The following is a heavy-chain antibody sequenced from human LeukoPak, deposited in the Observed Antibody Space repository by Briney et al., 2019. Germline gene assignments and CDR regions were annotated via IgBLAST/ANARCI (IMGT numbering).Heavy chain of an antibody. Sequence: ASVKVSCKASGYTFTGYYMHWVRQAPGQGLEWMGRINPNSGGTNYAQKFQSRVTMTRDTSISTAYMELSRLRSDDTAVYYCAREAKYSSSWSHAFDIWGQGTMVTVSS. CDR3: AREAKYSSSWSHAFDI. CDR1: GYTFTGYY. V-gene: IGHV1-2*06. J-gene: IGHJ3*02. D-gene: IGHD6-13*01. CDR2: INPNSGGT.